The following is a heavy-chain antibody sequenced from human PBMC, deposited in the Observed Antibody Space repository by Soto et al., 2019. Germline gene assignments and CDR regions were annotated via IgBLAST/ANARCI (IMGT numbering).Heavy chain of an antibody. CDR3: AREPSTAAAGKVGPDY. J-gene: IGHJ4*02. Sequence: GGSLRLSCAASGFPFSYYSMNWVRQAPGKGLEWISYISSSSNIIYYAASVEGRVTISRDNAEDSLYLQMNSLRHDDTAVYYCAREPSTAAAGKVGPDYWGQGTLVTVSS. CDR2: ISSSSNII. D-gene: IGHD6-13*01. CDR1: GFPFSYYS. V-gene: IGHV3-48*02.